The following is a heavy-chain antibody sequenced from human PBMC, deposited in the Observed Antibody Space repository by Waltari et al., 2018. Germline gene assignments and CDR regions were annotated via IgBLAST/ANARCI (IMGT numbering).Heavy chain of an antibody. Sequence: EVQLVQSGAEVKKPGATVKISCKVSGYTFTDYYMHWVQQAPGKGLEWMGRVDPEDGETIYAEKFKGRVTITADTSTDTAYMELSSLRSEDTAVYYCATGTMIVVMPTLTAFDIWGQGTMVTVSS. CDR3: ATGTMIVVMPTLTAFDI. J-gene: IGHJ3*02. CDR1: GYTFTDYY. CDR2: VDPEDGET. V-gene: IGHV1-69-2*01. D-gene: IGHD3-22*01.